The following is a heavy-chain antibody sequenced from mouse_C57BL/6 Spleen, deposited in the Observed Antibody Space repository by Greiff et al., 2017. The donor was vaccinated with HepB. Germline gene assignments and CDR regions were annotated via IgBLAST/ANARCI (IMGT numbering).Heavy chain of an antibody. CDR1: GYSFTGYY. D-gene: IGHD2-4*01. Sequence: EVQLVESGPELVKPGASVKISCKASGYSFTGYYMNWVKQSPEKSLGWIGEINPSTGGTTYNQKFKAKATLTVDKSSSTAYMQLTSLTSEDSAVYYCARTYDYDVAWFAYWGQGTLVTVSA. J-gene: IGHJ3*01. CDR2: INPSTGGT. V-gene: IGHV1-42*01. CDR3: ARTYDYDVAWFAY.